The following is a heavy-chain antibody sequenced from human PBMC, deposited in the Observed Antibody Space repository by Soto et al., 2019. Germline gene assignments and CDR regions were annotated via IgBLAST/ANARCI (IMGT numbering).Heavy chain of an antibody. CDR1: GFSVSTSGMC. J-gene: IGHJ4*02. CDR2: IDWDDDK. V-gene: IGHV2-70*11. Sequence: CGPTLVKPTQTLTLTCTFSGFSVSTSGMCVSWIRQPPGKALEWLARIDWDDDKYYSTSLKTRLTISKVTSKNQVVLTMTNMDPVDTATYYCARIRISGYYFDYWGQGTPVTVSS. D-gene: IGHD6-13*01. CDR3: ARIRISGYYFDY.